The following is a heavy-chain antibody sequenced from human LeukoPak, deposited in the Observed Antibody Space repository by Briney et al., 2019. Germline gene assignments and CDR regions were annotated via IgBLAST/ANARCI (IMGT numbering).Heavy chain of an antibody. D-gene: IGHD6-25*01. V-gene: IGHV5-51*01. CDR3: ARHYSSAWFGF. CDR1: GYSFTSYW. J-gene: IGHJ4*02. Sequence: GESLKISCKGSGYSFTSYWIGWVRQMPGKGLEWMGIIYPGDSDTRYSPSFQGQVTISADRSISTAYLQWSSLRASDSAIYYCARHYSSAWFGFWGQGTRLTVSS. CDR2: IYPGDSDT.